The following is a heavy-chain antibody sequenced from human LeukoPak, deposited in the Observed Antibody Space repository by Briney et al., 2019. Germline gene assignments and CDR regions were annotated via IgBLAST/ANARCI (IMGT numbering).Heavy chain of an antibody. CDR2: INSGGSST. CDR3: TRDYSYAMAV. J-gene: IGHJ6*02. CDR1: GFTFSSAW. Sequence: PTGGSLRLSCAASGFTFSSAWMHWVRQTPGKGLVWVSRINSGGSSTNYADSVKGRFTISRDNAKNMVNLQMNSLRAEDTAIYYCTRDYSYAMAVWGQGTTVTVSS. V-gene: IGHV3-74*01. D-gene: IGHD2-21*01.